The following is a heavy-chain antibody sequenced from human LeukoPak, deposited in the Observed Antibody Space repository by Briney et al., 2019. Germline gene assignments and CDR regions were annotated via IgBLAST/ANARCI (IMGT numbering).Heavy chain of an antibody. CDR3: ARHLRSSYDSSGYMPPGFDY. V-gene: IGHV5-51*01. CDR2: IYPGDSDA. Sequence: GESLKISCKGSGYSFISYWIGWVRQMPGKGLEWMGIIYPGDSDARYSPSFQGQVTISADKSISTAYLQWSSLKASDTAMYYCARHLRSSYDSSGYMPPGFDYWGQGTLVTVSS. J-gene: IGHJ4*02. CDR1: GYSFISYW. D-gene: IGHD3-22*01.